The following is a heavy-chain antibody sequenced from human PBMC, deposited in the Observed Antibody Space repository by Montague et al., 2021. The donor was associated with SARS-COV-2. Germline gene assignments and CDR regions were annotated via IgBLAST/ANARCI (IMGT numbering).Heavy chain of an antibody. CDR3: ARAPRGDYDSWKPLYYGMDV. D-gene: IGHD3-3*01. CDR2: IYSGGST. CDR1: GFTVSSNY. Sequence: SLRLSCAASGFTVSSNYMSWVRQAPGKGLEWVSVIYSGGSTYYADSVKGRFTISRDNSKNTLYLQMNSLRAEDTAVYYCARAPRGDYDSWKPLYYGMDVWGQGTTVTVSS. V-gene: IGHV3-66*02. J-gene: IGHJ6*02.